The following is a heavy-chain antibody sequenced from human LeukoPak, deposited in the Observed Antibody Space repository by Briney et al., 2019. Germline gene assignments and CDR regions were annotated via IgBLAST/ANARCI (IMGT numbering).Heavy chain of an antibody. V-gene: IGHV5-51*01. Sequence: GESLKISCKGSGYSFTSYWIWWLRLMPGKGLEWMGIIYPGDSSTRYSPSFQGQVTISADKSTRTAYLQWSSLKASDTAMYYCARHIVEVPGANNLKQYYNYYYYMDVWGKGTTVAVTS. CDR3: ARHIVEVPGANNLKQYYNYYYYMDV. CDR2: IYPGDSST. D-gene: IGHD2-2*01. J-gene: IGHJ6*03. CDR1: GYSFTSYW.